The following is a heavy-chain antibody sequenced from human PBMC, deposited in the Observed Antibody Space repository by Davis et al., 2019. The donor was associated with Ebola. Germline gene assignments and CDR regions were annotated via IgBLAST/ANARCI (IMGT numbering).Heavy chain of an antibody. CDR2: ISSSSSYT. V-gene: IGHV3-11*05. Sequence: GESLKISCATSGFTFSDYYMDWIRQAPGKGLEWISYISSSSSYTNYADSVKGRFTISRDNAKNSLYLQMNSLRAKDTAVYYCARVLEGVFVDSWGQGTLVTVSS. J-gene: IGHJ4*02. D-gene: IGHD3-3*01. CDR3: ARVLEGVFVDS. CDR1: GFTFSDYY.